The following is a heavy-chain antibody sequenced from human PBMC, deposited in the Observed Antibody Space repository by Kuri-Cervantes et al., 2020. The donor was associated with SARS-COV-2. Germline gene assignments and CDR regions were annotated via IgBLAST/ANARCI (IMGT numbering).Heavy chain of an antibody. V-gene: IGHV3-7*03. D-gene: IGHD6-13*01. Sequence: GSLRLSCAASGFTFSGYWMSWVRQAPGKGLEWVANIKEDGSEKYYVDSMRGRFTISRDNAKNSLYLQMNSLRAEDTALYHCARGALWIAAAGRSWYFDLWGRGTLVTVSS. CDR1: GFTFSGYW. J-gene: IGHJ2*01. CDR3: ARGALWIAAAGRSWYFDL. CDR2: IKEDGSEK.